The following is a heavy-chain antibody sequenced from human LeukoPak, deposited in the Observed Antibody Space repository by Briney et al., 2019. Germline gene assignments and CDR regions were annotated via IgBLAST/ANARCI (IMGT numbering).Heavy chain of an antibody. CDR2: IWYDGSNK. V-gene: IGHV3-33*01. D-gene: IGHD7-27*01. J-gene: IGHJ4*02. Sequence: PGGSLSLSCAASGFIFGSYGMHWVRQAPGKGLEWVAAIWYDGSNKYYADSVKGRFSISRDNSNNTLSLHLNSLRVDDTAFYYCVRGNRGSVASDYWGQGTLVTVSS. CDR3: VRGNRGSVASDY. CDR1: GFIFGSYG.